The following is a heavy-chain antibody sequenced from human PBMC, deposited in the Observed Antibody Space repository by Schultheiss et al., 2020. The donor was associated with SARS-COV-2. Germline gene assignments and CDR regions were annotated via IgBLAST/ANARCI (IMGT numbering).Heavy chain of an antibody. J-gene: IGHJ5*02. CDR3: ARGPDGYNAGSVDL. Sequence: GGSLRLSCAASGFTFSSYSMNWVRQAPGKGLEWVSSISSSSSYIHYADSVKGRFTISRDNAKEWVYLQMNSLRAEDTAVYYCARGPDGYNAGSVDLWGQGALVTVSS. CDR1: GFTFSSYS. CDR2: ISSSSSYI. V-gene: IGHV3-21*04. D-gene: IGHD5-24*01.